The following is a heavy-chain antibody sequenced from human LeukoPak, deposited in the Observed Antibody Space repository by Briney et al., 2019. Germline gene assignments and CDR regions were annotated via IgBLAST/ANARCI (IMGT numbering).Heavy chain of an antibody. Sequence: GGSPRLSCAASGFTFSSYAMSWVRQAPGKGLEWVSGISGSGGSTNYADSVKGRFTISRDNSKNTLDLQMNSLSAEDTAVYYCAMDSLVNIVGALEGTDYWGQGTLVTVSS. D-gene: IGHD1-26*01. V-gene: IGHV3-23*01. J-gene: IGHJ4*02. CDR2: ISGSGGST. CDR3: AMDSLVNIVGALEGTDY. CDR1: GFTFSSYA.